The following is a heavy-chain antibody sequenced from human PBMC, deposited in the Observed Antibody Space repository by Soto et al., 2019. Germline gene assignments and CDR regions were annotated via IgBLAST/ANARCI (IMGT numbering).Heavy chain of an antibody. J-gene: IGHJ6*02. D-gene: IGHD1-1*01. V-gene: IGHV1-69*08. Sequence: QVQLVQSGAEVKKLGSSVKVSCKASGGTFSSYTISWVRQAPGQGLEWMGRIIPILGIANYAQKFQGRVTITADKSTSTAYMELSSLRSEDTAVYYCARDSRENWNDVRGMDVWGQGTTVTVSS. CDR1: GGTFSSYT. CDR3: ARDSRENWNDVRGMDV. CDR2: IIPILGIA.